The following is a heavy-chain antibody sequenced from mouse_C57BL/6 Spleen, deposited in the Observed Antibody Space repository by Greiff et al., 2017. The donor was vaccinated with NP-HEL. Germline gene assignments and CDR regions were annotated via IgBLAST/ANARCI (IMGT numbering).Heavy chain of an antibody. J-gene: IGHJ1*03. V-gene: IGHV1-55*01. Sequence: QVQLKQPGAELVKPGASVKMSCKASGYTFTSYWITWVKQRPGQGLEWIGDIYPGSGSTNYNEKFKSKATLTVDTSSSTAYMQLSSLTSEDSAVYYCARCTTVVAKDFDVWGTGTTVTVSS. D-gene: IGHD1-1*01. CDR1: GYTFTSYW. CDR3: ARCTTVVAKDFDV. CDR2: IYPGSGST.